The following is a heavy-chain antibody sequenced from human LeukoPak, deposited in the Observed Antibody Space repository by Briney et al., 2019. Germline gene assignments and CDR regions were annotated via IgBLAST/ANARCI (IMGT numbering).Heavy chain of an antibody. CDR2: INHSGST. J-gene: IGHJ4*02. V-gene: IGHV4-34*01. D-gene: IGHD3-10*01. CDR1: GGSFSGYY. Sequence: SETLSLTCAVYGGSFSGYYWSWIRQPPGKGLEWIGEINHSGSTNYNPSLKSRVTISVDTSKNQFSLKLSSVTAADTAVYYCARVERITMVRGVFDYWGQGTLVTVSS. CDR3: ARVERITMVRGVFDY.